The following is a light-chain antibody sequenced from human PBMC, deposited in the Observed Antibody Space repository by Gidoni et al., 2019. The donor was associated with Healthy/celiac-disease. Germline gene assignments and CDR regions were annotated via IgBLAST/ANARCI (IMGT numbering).Light chain of an antibody. CDR3: QQYDNRPELT. CDR1: QDISNY. V-gene: IGKV1-33*01. CDR2: DAS. J-gene: IGKJ4*01. Sequence: DIQMTQSPSSLSASVGDRVTITCQASQDISNYLNWYQQKPGKAPKLLIYDASNLETGVPSRCSGSGSGTDFTFTISSLQPEDIATYYCQQYDNRPELTFGGGTKVEIK.